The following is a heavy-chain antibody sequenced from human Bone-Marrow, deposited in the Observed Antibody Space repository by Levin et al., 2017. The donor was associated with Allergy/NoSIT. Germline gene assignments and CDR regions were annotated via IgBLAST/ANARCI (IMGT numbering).Heavy chain of an antibody. J-gene: IGHJ3*02. V-gene: IGHV3-30*18. CDR3: AKDLYCSGGSCYRDAFDI. Sequence: GESLKISCAASGFTFSSYGMHWVRQAPGKGLEWVAVISYDGSNKYYADSVKGRFTISRDNSKNTLYLQMNSLRAEDTAVYYCAKDLYCSGGSCYRDAFDIWGQGTMVTVSS. D-gene: IGHD2-15*01. CDR1: GFTFSSYG. CDR2: ISYDGSNK.